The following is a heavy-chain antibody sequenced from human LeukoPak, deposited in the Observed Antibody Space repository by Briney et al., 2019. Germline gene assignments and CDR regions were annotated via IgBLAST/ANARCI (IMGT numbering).Heavy chain of an antibody. Sequence: PSETLSLTCTVCGGSISSYYWSWIRQPPGKGLEWIGYIYYSGSTNYNPSLKSRVTISVDTSKNQFSLKLSSVTAADTAVYYCARENRYCSGGSCYSWGQGTLVTVSS. CDR2: IYYSGST. CDR3: ARENRYCSGGSCYS. J-gene: IGHJ4*02. CDR1: GGSISSYY. V-gene: IGHV4-59*01. D-gene: IGHD2-15*01.